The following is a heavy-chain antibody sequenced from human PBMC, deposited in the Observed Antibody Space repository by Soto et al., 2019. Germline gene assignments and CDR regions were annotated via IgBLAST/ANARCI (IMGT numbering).Heavy chain of an antibody. J-gene: IGHJ5*02. Sequence: GASVKVSCKASGGTFSSYAISWVRQAPGQGIEWMGGIIPIFGTANYAKKFQGRVTITADESTSTAYMELSSLRSEDTAVYYCARGERSLRDGYSQYNWFDPWGQGTLVTVSS. D-gene: IGHD5-18*01. V-gene: IGHV1-69*13. CDR1: GGTFSSYA. CDR3: ARGERSLRDGYSQYNWFDP. CDR2: IIPIFGTA.